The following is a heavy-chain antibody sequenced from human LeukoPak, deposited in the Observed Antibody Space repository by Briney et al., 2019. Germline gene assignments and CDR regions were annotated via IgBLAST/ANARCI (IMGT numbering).Heavy chain of an antibody. D-gene: IGHD3-10*01. CDR3: ARAIRHMVRGVSTQCYFDS. V-gene: IGHV1-8*01. CDR2: MNPNTGNT. Sequence: ASVKVSCKASGYTFTSYDINWVRQATGQGLEWMGWMNPNTGNTGYVQKFQGRVTMTRSTSISTAYMELSSLRSEDTAMYYCARAIRHMVRGVSTQCYFDSWGQGTLVTVPS. CDR1: GYTFTSYD. J-gene: IGHJ4*02.